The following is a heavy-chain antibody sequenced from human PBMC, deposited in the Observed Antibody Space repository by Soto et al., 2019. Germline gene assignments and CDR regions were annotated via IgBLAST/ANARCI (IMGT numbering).Heavy chain of an antibody. CDR2: ISYDGSNK. D-gene: IGHD4-17*01. Sequence: QVQLVESGGGVVQPGRSLRLSCAASGFTFSSYAMHWVRQAPGKGLEWVAVISYDGSNKYYADSVKGRFTISRDNSKNTLDLQMNSLRAEDTAVYYCARAPLNDYGDYDWFDPWGQGTLVTVSS. CDR1: GFTFSSYA. J-gene: IGHJ5*02. V-gene: IGHV3-30-3*01. CDR3: ARAPLNDYGDYDWFDP.